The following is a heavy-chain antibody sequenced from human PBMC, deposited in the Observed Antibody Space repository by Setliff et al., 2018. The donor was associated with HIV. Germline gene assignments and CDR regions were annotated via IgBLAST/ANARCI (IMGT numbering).Heavy chain of an antibody. J-gene: IGHJ5*02. D-gene: IGHD3-10*01. V-gene: IGHV4-31*03. CDR1: GDSINTDGLY. Sequence: SSETLSLTCTVSGDSINTDGLYWTWIRQHPATGLEWIGYIHYNGITYYNPSLESRVSISVDLSKNQFSLKLNSVTVADTAVYYCARTKGGSKHGSLWDSWGQGILVTVSS. CDR2: IHYNGIT. CDR3: ARTKGGSKHGSLWDS.